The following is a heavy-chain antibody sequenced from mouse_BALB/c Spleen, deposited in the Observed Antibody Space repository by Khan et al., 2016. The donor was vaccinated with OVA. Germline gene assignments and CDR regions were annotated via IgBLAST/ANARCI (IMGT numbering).Heavy chain of an antibody. CDR2: IWGDGNT. J-gene: IGHJ4*01. V-gene: IGHV2-3*01. CDR3: AKDRGYYAVDY. CDR1: GFLLTSYG. Sequence: QVQLKQSGPGLVAPSQSLSITCTVSGFLLTSYGVSWVRQPPGKGLEWLGVIWGDGNTNFHSALSSSLSISKDDSKSQVFLKLNSLQTDDTATYYCAKDRGYYAVDYWGQGTSVTVSS.